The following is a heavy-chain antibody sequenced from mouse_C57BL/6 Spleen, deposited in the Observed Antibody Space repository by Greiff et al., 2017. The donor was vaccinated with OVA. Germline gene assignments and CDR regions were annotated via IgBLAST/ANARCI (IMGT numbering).Heavy chain of an antibody. CDR1: GFSLTSYG. CDR3: AKPRYFYGSSPFAY. V-gene: IGHV2-3*01. Sequence: VQRVESGPGLVAPSQSLSITCTVSGFSLTSYGVSWVRQPPGKGLEWLGVIWGDGSTNYHSDLISRRSISKDNSKSKIFLQLNSLQTDDTATYYCAKPRYFYGSSPFAYWGQGALVTVSA. D-gene: IGHD1-1*01. CDR2: IWGDGST. J-gene: IGHJ3*01.